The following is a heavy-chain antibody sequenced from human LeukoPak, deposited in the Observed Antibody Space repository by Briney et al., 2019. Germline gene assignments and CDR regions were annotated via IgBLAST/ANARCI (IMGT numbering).Heavy chain of an antibody. Sequence: ESSVKVSCKASGYTLTGYYMHWVRQAPGQGLDWMGWINPNSGGTNYAQKFQGRVTMTRDTSISTAYMELSRLRSDDTAVYYCAREIMATNDYWGQGSQVTVSS. CDR2: INPNSGGT. CDR3: AREIMATNDY. D-gene: IGHD5-24*01. J-gene: IGHJ4*02. V-gene: IGHV1-2*02. CDR1: GYTLTGYY.